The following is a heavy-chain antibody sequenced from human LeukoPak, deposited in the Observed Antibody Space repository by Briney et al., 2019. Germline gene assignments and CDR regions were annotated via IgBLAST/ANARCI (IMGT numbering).Heavy chain of an antibody. Sequence: SGTLSLTCTVSGGSISRYYWSWIRQPPGTGLEWIGYIYYTGRADYNPSLKSRVSMSVDTSKNQFSLRVNSMTAADTAVYYCARGDFWSGAPTDWGQGTLVTVSS. J-gene: IGHJ4*02. CDR3: ARGDFWSGAPTD. CDR2: IYYTGRA. CDR1: GGSISRYY. V-gene: IGHV4-59*01. D-gene: IGHD3-3*01.